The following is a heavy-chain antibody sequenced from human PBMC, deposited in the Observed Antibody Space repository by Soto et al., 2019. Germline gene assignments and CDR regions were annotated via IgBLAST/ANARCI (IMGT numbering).Heavy chain of an antibody. CDR2: INAGNGNT. J-gene: IGHJ6*02. Sequence: ASVKVSCKSSGYTFTSYAMHWVRQAPGQRLDWMGSINAGNGNTKYSQKFQGRGTMTRDTSGSTAYMELRSVRSEATALYYCAPNKAVGVVVPDAYDEYYYGMDVWGQGTTVTVSS. CDR3: APNKAVGVVVPDAYDEYYYGMDV. V-gene: IGHV1-3*01. D-gene: IGHD2-2*01. CDR1: GYTFTSYA.